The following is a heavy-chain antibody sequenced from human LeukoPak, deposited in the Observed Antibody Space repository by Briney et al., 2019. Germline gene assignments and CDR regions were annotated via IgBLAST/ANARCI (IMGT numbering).Heavy chain of an antibody. CDR2: VSSSGSYM. CDR3: GRGGFCTGTSCSPSAPAPYYYYGMDV. D-gene: IGHD2-2*01. CDR1: GFTFSDYY. J-gene: IGHJ6*02. Sequence: GGSLRLSCAASGFTFSDYYMSWIRQAPGKGLEWVSYVSSSGSYMSYADSVKGRFTISRDNAKNSLYLQMNSLRAEDTAVYYCGRGGFCTGTSCSPSAPAPYYYYGMDVWGQGTTVTASS. V-gene: IGHV3-11*06.